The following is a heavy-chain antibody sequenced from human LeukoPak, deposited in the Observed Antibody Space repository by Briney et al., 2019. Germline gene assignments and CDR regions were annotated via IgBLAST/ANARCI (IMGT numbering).Heavy chain of an antibody. J-gene: IGHJ4*02. D-gene: IGHD2-2*02. CDR3: AKPRADIPATVFDS. CDR1: GFTFTSYA. CDR2: ITSNGVNT. V-gene: IGHV3-23*01. Sequence: GGSLRLSCATSGFTFTSYAMNWVRQAPGKGLEWVAVITSNGVNTYYADSVKGRFTISSDPSKNTLFLQMHSLRADDTAVYYCAKPRADIPATVFDSWGQGALVTVSS.